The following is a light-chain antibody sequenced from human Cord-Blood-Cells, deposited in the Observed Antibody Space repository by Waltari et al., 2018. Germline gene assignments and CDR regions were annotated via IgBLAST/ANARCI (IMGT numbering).Light chain of an antibody. J-gene: IGKJ5*01. Sequence: CKSSQSVLYSSNNKNYLAWYQQKPGQPPKLLIYWASTRESGVPDRFSGSGSGTDFTLTISSLQAEDVAVYYCQQYYSTPRTFGQGTRLEIK. V-gene: IGKV4-1*01. CDR3: QQYYSTPRT. CDR2: WAS. CDR1: QSVLYSSNNKNY.